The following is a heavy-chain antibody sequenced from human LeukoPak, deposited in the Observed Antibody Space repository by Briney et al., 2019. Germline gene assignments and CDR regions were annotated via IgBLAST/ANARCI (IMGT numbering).Heavy chain of an antibody. D-gene: IGHD3-3*01. Sequence: GESLKISCKASGYSFTNYWIGWVRQMSGKGLEWMGITNPGDSNARYSPSLQGQVNISADKSINTAYLQWSSLQASDTAVYYCARLKGDFWSGHFYYYYVMDVWGQGTTVTVSS. CDR2: TNPGDSNA. CDR1: GYSFTNYW. V-gene: IGHV5-51*01. J-gene: IGHJ6*02. CDR3: ARLKGDFWSGHFYYYYVMDV.